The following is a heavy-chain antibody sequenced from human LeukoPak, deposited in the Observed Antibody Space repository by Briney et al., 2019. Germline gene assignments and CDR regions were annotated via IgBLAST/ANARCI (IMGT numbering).Heavy chain of an antibody. Sequence: SVKVSCKASGGTFSSYAISWVRQAPGQGLEWMGGIIPIFGTANYAQKFQGRVTITADESTSTAYMELSSLRSEDTAVYYCARDVAEYDYVWGSRLPYYYMDVWGKGTTVTISS. CDR2: IIPIFGTA. J-gene: IGHJ6*03. CDR1: GGTFSSYA. CDR3: ARDVAEYDYVWGSRLPYYYMDV. D-gene: IGHD3-16*01. V-gene: IGHV1-69*13.